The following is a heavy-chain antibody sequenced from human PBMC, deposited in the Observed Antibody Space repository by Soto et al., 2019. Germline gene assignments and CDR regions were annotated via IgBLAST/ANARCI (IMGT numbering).Heavy chain of an antibody. CDR3: ARYFMYTSSPDRWFYS. CDR2: INTDTGNT. CDR1: GYRFATYG. Sequence: DSVQVSCTTSGYRFATYGINWVRQAPGQGLEWMGWINTDTGNTVYAQTFQGRVTMTTDTSTSTVFMDLRSLRTDDTAVYYCARYFMYTSSPDRWFYSWGQGTLVTVSS. V-gene: IGHV1-18*01. D-gene: IGHD6-6*01. J-gene: IGHJ5*01.